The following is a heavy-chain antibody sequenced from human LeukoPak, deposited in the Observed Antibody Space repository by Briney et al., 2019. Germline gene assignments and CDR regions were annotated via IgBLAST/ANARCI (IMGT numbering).Heavy chain of an antibody. D-gene: IGHD3-10*01. CDR2: ISSSSSYI. J-gene: IGHJ4*02. V-gene: IGHV3-21*01. Sequence: GGSLRLSCAASGFTFSSYSMNWVRQAPGKGLEWVSSISSSSSYIYYADSVKGRFTISRDNAKNSLYLQMNSLTAEDTAVYYCARGGSGSYYFDYWGQGTLVTVSS. CDR3: ARGGSGSYYFDY. CDR1: GFTFSSYS.